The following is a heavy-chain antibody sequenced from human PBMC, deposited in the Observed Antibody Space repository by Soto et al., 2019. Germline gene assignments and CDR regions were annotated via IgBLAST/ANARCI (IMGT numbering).Heavy chain of an antibody. Sequence: GESLKISCKGSGYSFNSYWITWVRQMPGKGLEWMGRIDPSDSYINYSPSFQGHVTLSVDKAISTAYLQWSSLKASDTAIYYCARNGEWAANYFDYWGQGTLVTVSS. CDR2: IDPSDSYI. V-gene: IGHV5-10-1*01. CDR1: GYSFNSYW. D-gene: IGHD3-10*01. J-gene: IGHJ4*02. CDR3: ARNGEWAANYFDY.